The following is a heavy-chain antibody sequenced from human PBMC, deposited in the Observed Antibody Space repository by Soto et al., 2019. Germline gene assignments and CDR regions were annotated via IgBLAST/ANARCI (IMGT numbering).Heavy chain of an antibody. J-gene: IGHJ6*02. CDR2: MYKTGET. CDR3: MKAHESGDFLGMSV. V-gene: IGHV4-61*01. CDR1: GGSVSTGMKY. D-gene: IGHD3-10*01. Sequence: QLQESGPGLVKPSETLSLTCTVSGGSVSTGMKYWGWVRQPPVKALEFIGYMYKTGETLLNSSLKSRVTLAIETSKNQFSLTLSSVTAADTAVYFCMKAHESGDFLGMSVWGPGTTVTVSS.